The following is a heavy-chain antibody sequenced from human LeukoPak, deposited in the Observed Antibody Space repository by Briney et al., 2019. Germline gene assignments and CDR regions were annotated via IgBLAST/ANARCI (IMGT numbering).Heavy chain of an antibody. D-gene: IGHD3-10*01. CDR2: IIPISGIA. J-gene: IGHJ6*02. CDR1: GGTFSSYA. V-gene: IGHV1-69*04. CDR3: ASHYGSGTPGYGMDV. Sequence: GASVKVSCKASGGTFSSYAISWVRQAPGQGLEWMGRIIPISGIANYAQKFQGRVTITADKSTSTAYMELSSLRSEDTAVYYCASHYGSGTPGYGMDVWGRGTTVTVSS.